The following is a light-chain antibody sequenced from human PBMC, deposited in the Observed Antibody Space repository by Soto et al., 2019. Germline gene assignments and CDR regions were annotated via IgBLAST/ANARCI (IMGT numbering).Light chain of an antibody. CDR3: QQANSFPIT. J-gene: IGKJ5*01. V-gene: IGKV3-15*01. CDR1: QSVRTN. Sequence: EVMITQFPDTVSVTPGETVTLSCGASQSVRTNLAWYQQRPGQAPRLLIHYSSTRETEIPARFSGSGSGTKFTLTISSLQPEDFATYYCQQANSFPITFGQGTRLEIK. CDR2: YSS.